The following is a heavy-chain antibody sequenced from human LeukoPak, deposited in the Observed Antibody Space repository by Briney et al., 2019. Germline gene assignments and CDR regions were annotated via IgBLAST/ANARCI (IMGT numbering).Heavy chain of an antibody. Sequence: GESLQISCQGSGYSFTSYWIGWVRQMPGKGLEWMGIIYPGDSDTRYSPSFQGQVTISADKSISTVYLQWSSLKASDTAMYYCARHVDLTGDLDYWGQGTLVTVSS. CDR1: GYSFTSYW. J-gene: IGHJ4*02. CDR3: ARHVDLTGDLDY. V-gene: IGHV5-51*01. D-gene: IGHD2-21*01. CDR2: IYPGDSDT.